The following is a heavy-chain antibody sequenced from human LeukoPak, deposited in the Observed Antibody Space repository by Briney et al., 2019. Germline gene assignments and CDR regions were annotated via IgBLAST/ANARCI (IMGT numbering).Heavy chain of an antibody. Sequence: GGSLRLSCAASGFTFSSYAMSWVRQAPGKGLEWVSAISGSGGSTYYADSVKGRFTISRDNSKNTLYLQMNSLRAEDTAVYYCAKMGAARPARAGDYWGQGTLVTVSS. D-gene: IGHD6-6*01. CDR3: AKMGAARPARAGDY. CDR2: ISGSGGST. V-gene: IGHV3-23*01. J-gene: IGHJ4*02. CDR1: GFTFSSYA.